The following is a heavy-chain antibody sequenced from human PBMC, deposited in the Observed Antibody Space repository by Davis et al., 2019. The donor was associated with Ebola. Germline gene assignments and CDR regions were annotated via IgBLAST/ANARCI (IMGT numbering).Heavy chain of an antibody. J-gene: IGHJ4*02. CDR1: GYTFTSYD. D-gene: IGHD4-23*01. Sequence: AASVKVSCKASGYTFTSYDINWVRQATGQGLEWMGWMNPNSGNTGYAQKLQGRVTMTTDTSTSTAYMELRSLRSDDTAVYYCAREYGGNFDYWGQGTLVTVSS. V-gene: IGHV1-8*01. CDR2: MNPNSGNT. CDR3: AREYGGNFDY.